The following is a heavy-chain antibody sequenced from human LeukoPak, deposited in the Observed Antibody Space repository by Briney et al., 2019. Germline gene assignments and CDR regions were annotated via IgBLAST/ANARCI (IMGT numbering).Heavy chain of an antibody. D-gene: IGHD2-8*02. V-gene: IGHV3-23*01. J-gene: IGHJ6*03. CDR2: ISGSGGST. Sequence: GGSLRLSCAASGFTFSSYAMSWVRQAPGKGLEWVSAISGSGGSTYYADSVKGRFTISRDNSKNTLYLQMNSLRAEDTAVYYCARGPLLGYYYYHMDVWGEGTTVTVSS. CDR3: ARGPLLGYYYYHMDV. CDR1: GFTFSSYA.